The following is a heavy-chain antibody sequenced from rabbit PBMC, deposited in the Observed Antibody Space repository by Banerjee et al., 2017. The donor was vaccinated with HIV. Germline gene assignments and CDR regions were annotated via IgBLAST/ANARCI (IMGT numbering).Heavy chain of an antibody. CDR2: MDSGGSGST. J-gene: IGHJ4*01. D-gene: IGHD4-1*01. Sequence: QEQLKESGGGLVQPEGSLTLTCTASGFSFSSVYYMCWVRQAPGKGLEWIACMDSGGSGSTYYASWAKGRFTISKTSWTTVTLQMTSLTAADTATYFCARDLAGVTGWNFNLWGPGTLVTVS. CDR3: ARDLAGVTGWNFNL. V-gene: IGHV1S45*01. CDR1: GFSFSSVYY.